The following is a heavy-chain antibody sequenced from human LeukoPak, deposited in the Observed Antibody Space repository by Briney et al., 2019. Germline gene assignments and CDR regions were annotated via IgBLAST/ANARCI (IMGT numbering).Heavy chain of an antibody. CDR3: AKAGYSYGSYYFDY. D-gene: IGHD5-18*01. CDR2: ISYDGSNK. V-gene: IGHV3-30*18. Sequence: PGGSLRLSCAASGFPFSSYGMHWVRQAPGKGLEWVAVISYDGSNKYYADSVKGRFTISRDNSKNTLYLQMNSLRAEDTAVYYCAKAGYSYGSYYFDYWGQGTLVTVSS. J-gene: IGHJ4*02. CDR1: GFPFSSYG.